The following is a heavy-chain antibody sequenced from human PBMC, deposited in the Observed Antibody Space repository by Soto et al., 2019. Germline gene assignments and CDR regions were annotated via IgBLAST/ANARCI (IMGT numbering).Heavy chain of an antibody. CDR3: ARRHGANLDF. D-gene: IGHD2-8*01. CDR1: GGSISSYY. Sequence: SETLSLTCTVSGGSISSYYWSWSLQPPGKGLEWIGYIYYSGSTNYNPSLKSRVTISVDTSKNQFSLKLSSVTAADTAVYYCARRHGANLDFSGKGTLVTVSS. CDR2: IYYSGST. J-gene: IGHJ4*02. V-gene: IGHV4-59*08.